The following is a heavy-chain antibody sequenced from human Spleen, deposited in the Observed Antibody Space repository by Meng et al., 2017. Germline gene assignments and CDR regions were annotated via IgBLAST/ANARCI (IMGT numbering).Heavy chain of an antibody. CDR2: ISWDSGSI. CDR1: GSTFDDYA. Sequence: SLKISCAASGSTFDDYAMHWVRQAPGKGLEWVPGISWDSGSIGYADSVKGRFTISRDNAKNSLYLQMNSLRAEDTALYYCAEDTRKASKYSKGAFGSDYWGQGTLVTVSS. V-gene: IGHV3-9*01. CDR3: AEDTRKASKYSKGAFGSDY. D-gene: IGHD5-18*01. J-gene: IGHJ4*02.